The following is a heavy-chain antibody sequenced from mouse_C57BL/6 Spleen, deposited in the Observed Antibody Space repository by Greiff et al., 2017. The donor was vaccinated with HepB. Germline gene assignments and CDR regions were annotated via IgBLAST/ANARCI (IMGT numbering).Heavy chain of an antibody. CDR1: GFTFSSYG. CDR3: ARPITTVRYFDV. V-gene: IGHV5-6*01. D-gene: IGHD1-1*01. J-gene: IGHJ1*03. Sequence: EVQGVESGGDLVKPGGSLKLSCAASGFTFSSYGMSWVRQTPDKRLEWVATISRGGSYTYYPDSMRGRFTIAGDNAKNTLYLQMSSLKSEDTAMYYCARPITTVRYFDVWGTGTTVTVSS. CDR2: ISRGGSYT.